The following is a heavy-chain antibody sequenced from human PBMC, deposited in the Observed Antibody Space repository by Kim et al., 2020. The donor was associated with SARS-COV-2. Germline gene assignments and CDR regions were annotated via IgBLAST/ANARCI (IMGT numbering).Heavy chain of an antibody. CDR1: GFTFSSYA. D-gene: IGHD6-19*01. Sequence: GGSLRLSCTASGFTFSSYAMTWVRQAPGKGLEWVSIISSSGDSTYYADSVKGRFTISRDNSKNTLYLEMNSLRAEDTAVYYCAKCSGYSSGWYRSFDYWGQGTLVTVSS. CDR3: AKCSGYSSGWYRSFDY. V-gene: IGHV3-23*01. CDR2: ISSSGDST. J-gene: IGHJ4*02.